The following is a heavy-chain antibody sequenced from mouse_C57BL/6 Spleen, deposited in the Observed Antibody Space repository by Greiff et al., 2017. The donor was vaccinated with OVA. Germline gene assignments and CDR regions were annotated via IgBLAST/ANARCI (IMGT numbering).Heavy chain of an antibody. J-gene: IGHJ2*01. V-gene: IGHV1-61*01. CDR1: GYTFTSYW. CDR2: IYPSDSET. CDR3: ARCGDGYYVSNFDY. Sequence: QVQLQQPGAELVRPGSSVKLSCKASGYTFTSYWMDWVKQRPGQGLEWIGTIYPSDSETHYNQKFKDTATLTVDKSSSTAYMQLSSLTSEASAVXDCARCGDGYYVSNFDYWGQGTTLTVSS. D-gene: IGHD2-3*01.